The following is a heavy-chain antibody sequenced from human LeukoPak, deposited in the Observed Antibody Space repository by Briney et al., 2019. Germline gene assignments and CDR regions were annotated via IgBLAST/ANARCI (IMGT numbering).Heavy chain of an antibody. Sequence: ASVKVSCKASGFTFTDYYIHWVRQAPGQGLEWMGWINPSSGGTNYAQKFQGRVTMTRDSSISTSYMELSRLTSADTAVCYCARGRAKWASDAFDIWGQGTMVTVSS. V-gene: IGHV1-2*02. D-gene: IGHD1-26*01. J-gene: IGHJ3*02. CDR1: GFTFTDYY. CDR3: ARGRAKWASDAFDI. CDR2: INPSSGGT.